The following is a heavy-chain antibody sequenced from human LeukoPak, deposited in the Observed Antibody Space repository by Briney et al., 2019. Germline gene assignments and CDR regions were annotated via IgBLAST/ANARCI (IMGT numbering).Heavy chain of an antibody. CDR1: GFTFSSYG. Sequence: GGSLRLSCAASGFTFSSYGMHWVRQAPGKGLEWVAVISYDGSNKYYTDSVKGRFTISRDNSKNTLYLQMNSLRADDTAVYYCARGSHIVVVTGISPFDHWGQGTLVTVSS. D-gene: IGHD2-21*02. CDR2: ISYDGSNK. J-gene: IGHJ4*02. CDR3: ARGSHIVVVTGISPFDH. V-gene: IGHV3-30*03.